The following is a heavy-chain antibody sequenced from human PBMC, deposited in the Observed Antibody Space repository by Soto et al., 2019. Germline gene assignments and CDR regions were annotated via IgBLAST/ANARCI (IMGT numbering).Heavy chain of an antibody. CDR2: IVPSLDTT. J-gene: IGHJ6*02. D-gene: IGHD3-16*02. CDR3: ARCPQPRYTADPYAVDV. CDR1: GGTFSSSG. V-gene: IGHV1-69*11. Sequence: QVHLVQSGTEVKKPGSSVKVSCKASGGTFSSSGFSWVRQAPGQGLEWMGMIVPSLDTTNYAQKFQARVTITADEVTSTAYTVLRSLRSEDTAVYYCARCPQPRYTADPYAVDVWGQGTRVIVSS.